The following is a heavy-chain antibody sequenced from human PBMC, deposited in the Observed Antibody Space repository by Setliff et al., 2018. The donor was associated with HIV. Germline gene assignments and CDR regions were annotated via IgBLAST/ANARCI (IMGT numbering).Heavy chain of an antibody. D-gene: IGHD3-22*01. CDR2: INPNTGDT. J-gene: IGHJ4*02. CDR1: GYTFTGYF. CDR3: AREERYYDGKGALDY. V-gene: IGHV1-2*06. Sequence: GASVKVSCKASGYTFTGYFIHWVRQAPGQGLEWMGRINPNTGDTNYAQKFQDRVTMTRDTSINTAYMELSRLRSDDTAVYYCAREERYYDGKGALDYWGQGMLVTVSS.